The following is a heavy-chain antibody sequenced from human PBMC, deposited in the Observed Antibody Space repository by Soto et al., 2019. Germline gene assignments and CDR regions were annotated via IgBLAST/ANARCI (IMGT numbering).Heavy chain of an antibody. Sequence: GGSLRLSCAASGFTFSRYWMDWVRQAPRKGQEWVATIKHDGSEKYYVDSVKGRFIISRDNAKNSVFLQMNGLRVEDTAVYFCARSMGTDGWSNHPFDIWGQGTMVTVSS. J-gene: IGHJ3*02. V-gene: IGHV3-7*01. CDR1: GFTFSRYW. CDR2: IKHDGSEK. CDR3: ARSMGTDGWSNHPFDI. D-gene: IGHD6-19*01.